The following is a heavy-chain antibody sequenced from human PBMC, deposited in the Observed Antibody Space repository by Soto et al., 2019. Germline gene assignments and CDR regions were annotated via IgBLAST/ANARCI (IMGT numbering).Heavy chain of an antibody. J-gene: IGHJ5*02. CDR2: ISSSGTTI. CDR3: ARGGYDILTGYYES. D-gene: IGHD3-9*01. CDR1: GFTFSDYY. V-gene: IGHV3-11*01. Sequence: PGGSLRLSCAASGFTFSDYYMSWIRQAPGKGLEWVSYISSSGTTIYYADSVRGRFTISRDNAKKSLYLQMNSLRAEDTAVYYCARGGYDILTGYYESWGQGTLVTVSS.